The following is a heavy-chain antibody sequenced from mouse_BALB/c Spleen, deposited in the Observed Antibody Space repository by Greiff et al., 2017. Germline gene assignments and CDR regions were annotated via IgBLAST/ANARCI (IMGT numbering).Heavy chain of an antibody. V-gene: IGHV1-5*01. CDR1: GYSFTSYW. CDR2: IYPGNSDT. D-gene: IGHD2-1*01. CDR3: TRESYGINAMDD. J-gene: IGHJ4*01. Sequence: VQLQQSGTVLVRPGASVKMSCTASGYSFTSYWMHWVKQRPGQGLEWIGAIYPGNSDTSYNQKFKGKANLTAVTSASTAYMELSSLTNEDSAVYYCTRESYGINAMDDWGQGTSVTVSS.